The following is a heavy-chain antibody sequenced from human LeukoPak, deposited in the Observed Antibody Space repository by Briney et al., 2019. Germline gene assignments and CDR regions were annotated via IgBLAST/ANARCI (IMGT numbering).Heavy chain of an antibody. CDR2: ISSSSSYI. D-gene: IGHD2-8*01. J-gene: IGHJ4*02. CDR3: ARDLGIVLMVYAFDY. V-gene: IGHV3-21*01. CDR1: GFTFSSYS. Sequence: GGSLRLSCAASGFTFSSYSMNWVRQAPGKGLEWVSSISSSSSYIYYADSVKGRFTISRDNAKNSLYLQMNSLRAEDTAVYYCARDLGIVLMVYAFDYWGQGTLVTVSS.